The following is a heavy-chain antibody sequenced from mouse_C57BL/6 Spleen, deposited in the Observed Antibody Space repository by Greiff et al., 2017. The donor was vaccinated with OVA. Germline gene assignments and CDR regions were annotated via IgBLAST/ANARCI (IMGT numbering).Heavy chain of an antibody. CDR2: INPYNGGT. J-gene: IGHJ1*03. CDR1: GYTFTDYY. V-gene: IGHV1-19*01. Sequence: VQLKESGPVLVKPGASVKMSCKASGYTFTDYYMNWVKQSHGKSLEWIGVINPYNGGTSYNQKFKGKATLTVDKSSSTAYMELNSLTSEDSAVYYCARRGDFDVWGTGTTVTVSS. CDR3: ARRGDFDV.